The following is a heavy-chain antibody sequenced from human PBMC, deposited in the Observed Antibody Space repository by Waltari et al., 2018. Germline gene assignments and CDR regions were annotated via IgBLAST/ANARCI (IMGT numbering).Heavy chain of an antibody. J-gene: IGHJ3*02. CDR1: GGSISSYY. V-gene: IGHV4-59*01. Sequence: QVQLQESGPGLVKPSETLSLTCTVSGGSISSYYWSWIRQPPGKGLEWIGYIYYSGSTNYNPSLKSRVTISVDTSKNQFSLKLSSVTAADTAVYYCARDRRYCSGGSCYSRKAFDIWGQGTMVTVSS. CDR3: ARDRRYCSGGSCYSRKAFDI. D-gene: IGHD2-15*01. CDR2: IYYSGST.